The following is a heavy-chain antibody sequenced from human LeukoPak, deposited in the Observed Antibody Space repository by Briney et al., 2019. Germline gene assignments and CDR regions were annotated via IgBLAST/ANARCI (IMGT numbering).Heavy chain of an antibody. CDR1: GFTFSSYA. J-gene: IGHJ6*02. V-gene: IGHV3-30-3*01. CDR2: ISYDGSNK. CDR3: ARDAVDTANAV. D-gene: IGHD5-18*01. Sequence: GGSLRLSCAASGFTFSSYAMHWVRQAPGKGLEWVAVISYDGSNKYYADSVKGRFTISRDNAKNTLYLQMNSLRAEDTAVYYCARDAVDTANAVWGQGTTVTVSS.